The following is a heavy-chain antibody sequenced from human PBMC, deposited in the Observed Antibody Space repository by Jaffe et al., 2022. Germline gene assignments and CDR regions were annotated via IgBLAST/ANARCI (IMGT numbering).Heavy chain of an antibody. V-gene: IGHV3-43D*04. D-gene: IGHD5-12*01. Sequence: EVQLVESGGVVVQPGGSLRLSCAASGFTFDDYAMHWVRQAPGKGLEWVSLISWDGGSTYYADSVKGRFTISRDNSKNSLYLQMNSLRAEDTALYYCAKDMGTATSYQELDYWGQGTLVTVSS. J-gene: IGHJ4*02. CDR3: AKDMGTATSYQELDY. CDR1: GFTFDDYA. CDR2: ISWDGGST.